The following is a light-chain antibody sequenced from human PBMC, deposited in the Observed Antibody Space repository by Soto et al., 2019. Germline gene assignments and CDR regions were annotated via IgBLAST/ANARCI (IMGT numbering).Light chain of an antibody. CDR1: QSVDNN. V-gene: IGKV3-15*01. CDR2: GSF. CDR3: QQYGSSPRT. J-gene: IGKJ1*01. Sequence: EIVMTQSPVTLSASPGESATLSCRASQSVDNNVAWYQQKPGQAPRLLIVGSFARATGIPARFSGSGSGSEFTLTISRMEPEDFAVYCCQQYGSSPRTFGQGTKVDIK.